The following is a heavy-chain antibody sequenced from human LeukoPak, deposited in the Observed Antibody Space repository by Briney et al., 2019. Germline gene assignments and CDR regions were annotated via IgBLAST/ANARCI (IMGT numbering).Heavy chain of an antibody. V-gene: IGHV3-7*03. CDR1: GFTFRSYW. J-gene: IGHJ4*02. CDR3: VRGMSTPGIDH. Sequence: PGGSLRLSCVVSGFTFRSYWMNWVRQAPGKGLEWLANINEGGSDKWYVDSVKGRFTISRDNGKNSLYMHLNNLRLEDTAVYYCVRGMSTPGIDHWGQGTLVIVSS. D-gene: IGHD3-10*01. CDR2: INEGGSDK.